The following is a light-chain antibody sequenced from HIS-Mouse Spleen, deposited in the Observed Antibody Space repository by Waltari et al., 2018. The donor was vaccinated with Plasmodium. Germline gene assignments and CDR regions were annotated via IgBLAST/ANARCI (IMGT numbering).Light chain of an antibody. Sequence: QSALTQPASVSASPGQSITISCTRTSRDVGSYNLFSWYPQHPGKAPKLMIYEGSKRPSGVSNRFSGSKSGNTASLTISGLQAEDEADYYCCSYAGSSTFVVFGGGTKLTVL. V-gene: IGLV2-23*03. J-gene: IGLJ2*01. CDR3: CSYAGSSTFVV. CDR1: SRDVGSYNL. CDR2: EGS.